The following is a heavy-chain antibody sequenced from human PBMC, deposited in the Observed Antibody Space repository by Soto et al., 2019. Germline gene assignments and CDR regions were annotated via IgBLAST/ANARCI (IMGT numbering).Heavy chain of an antibody. D-gene: IGHD3-22*01. CDR3: AKLVHYDSSGPSFGY. CDR2: ISYDGSNK. J-gene: IGHJ4*02. CDR1: GFTFDDYA. Sequence: PGGSLRLSCAASGFTFDDYAMHWVRQAPGKGLEWVAVISYDGSNKYYADSVKGRFTISRDNSKNTLYLQMNSLRAEDTAVYYCAKLVHYDSSGPSFGYWGQGTLVTVSS. V-gene: IGHV3-30*18.